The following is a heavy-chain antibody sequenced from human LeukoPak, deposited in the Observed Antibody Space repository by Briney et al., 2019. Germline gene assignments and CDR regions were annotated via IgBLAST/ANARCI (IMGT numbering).Heavy chain of an antibody. CDR3: ARDRDSDSSGYYYNDY. CDR2: IYSGGST. D-gene: IGHD3-22*01. V-gene: IGHV3-66*02. CDR1: GFTVSSNY. Sequence: GGSLRLSCAASGFTVSSNYMSWVRHAPGEGLEWVSVIYSGGSTYYADSVKGRFTISRDNSKNTLYLQMNSLRAEDTAVYYCARDRDSDSSGYYYNDYWGQGTLVTVSS. J-gene: IGHJ4*02.